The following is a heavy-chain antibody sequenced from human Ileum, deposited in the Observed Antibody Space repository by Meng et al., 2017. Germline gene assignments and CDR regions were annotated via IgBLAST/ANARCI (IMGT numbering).Heavy chain of an antibody. CDR1: GFTFSSYA. CDR3: ARDLLRACDY. CDR2: ISSDGANK. Sequence: QVQLVEAGGGVVPPGTFLRLSCAASGFTFSSYAMYWVRQAPGKGLEWVAVISSDGANKYYTDSVKGRFTISRDNSKNTLSLQMNSLTAEDTAVYYCARDLLRACDYWGQGTLVTVSS. D-gene: IGHD1-26*01. J-gene: IGHJ4*02. V-gene: IGHV3-30*10.